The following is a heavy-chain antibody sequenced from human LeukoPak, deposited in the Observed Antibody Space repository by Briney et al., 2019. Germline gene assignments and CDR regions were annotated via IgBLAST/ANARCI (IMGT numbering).Heavy chain of an antibody. CDR1: GYTFTGYY. CDR3: ARASPHYDILTGYLTTSFDY. D-gene: IGHD3-9*01. J-gene: IGHJ4*02. Sequence: ASVKVSCKASGYTFTGYYMHWVRQAPGQGLEWMGWINPNSGGTNCTQKFQGRVTMTRDTSISTTYMELSRLRSDDTAVYYCARASPHYDILTGYLTTSFDYWGQGTLVTVSS. CDR2: INPNSGGT. V-gene: IGHV1-2*02.